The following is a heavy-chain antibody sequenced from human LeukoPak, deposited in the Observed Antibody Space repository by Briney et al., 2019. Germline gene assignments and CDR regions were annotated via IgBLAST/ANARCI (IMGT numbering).Heavy chain of an antibody. V-gene: IGHV3-15*01. CDR2: IKSKTDGGTT. CDR1: GFTFSNAW. D-gene: IGHD3-22*01. CDR3: TTYYYDSSYYYYYMDV. J-gene: IGHJ6*03. Sequence: GGSLRLSCAASGFTFSNAWMSWVRQAPGKGLQWVGRIKSKTDGGTTHYAAPVKGRFTISRDDSKNTLYLQMNSLKTEDTAVYYCTTYYYDSSYYYYYMDVWGKGTTVTISS.